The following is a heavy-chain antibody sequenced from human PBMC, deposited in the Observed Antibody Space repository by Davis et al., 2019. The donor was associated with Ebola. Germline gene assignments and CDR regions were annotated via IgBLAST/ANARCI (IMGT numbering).Heavy chain of an antibody. D-gene: IGHD3-3*01. CDR2: IYYSGST. CDR1: GGSISSGRYY. CDR3: ARGSAYYDFWSGYPTNWFDP. Sequence: SETLSLTCTVSGGSISSGRYYWSWIRQHPGKGLAWIGYIYYSGSTNYNPSLKSRVTLSVDTSKNQFSLKLSSVTAADTAVYYCARGSAYYDFWSGYPTNWFDPWGQGTLVTVSS. J-gene: IGHJ5*02. V-gene: IGHV4-61*01.